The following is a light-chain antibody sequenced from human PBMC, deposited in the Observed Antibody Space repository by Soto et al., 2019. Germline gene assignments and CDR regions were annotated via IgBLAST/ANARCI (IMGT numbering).Light chain of an antibody. CDR1: QSISSDY. J-gene: IGKJ3*01. CDR2: GAS. Sequence: EVVLTQSLDTLSLSPGERATLSCRASQSISSDYLVWYQQKPGQAPRLLIYGASSRATGIPDRFSGSGSGTDFTLTINRLEPEDFAVYYCQHYGNSPPSVTFGPGTKVDIK. CDR3: QHYGNSPPSVT. V-gene: IGKV3-20*01.